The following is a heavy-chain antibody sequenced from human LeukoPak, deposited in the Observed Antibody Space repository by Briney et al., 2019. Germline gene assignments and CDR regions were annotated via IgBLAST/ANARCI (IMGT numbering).Heavy chain of an antibody. Sequence: PGGSLRLSCAASGFTFSSYSMNWVRQAPGKGLEWVSSISSSSRYIYYADSVKCRFTISRDNAKNSLYLQMNSLRAEDTAVYYCVRGGAAGPGGSYYFDYGGQGTLVTVSS. D-gene: IGHD6-13*01. V-gene: IGHV3-21*01. J-gene: IGHJ4*02. CDR2: ISSSSRYI. CDR3: VRGGAAGPGGSYYFDY. CDR1: GFTFSSYS.